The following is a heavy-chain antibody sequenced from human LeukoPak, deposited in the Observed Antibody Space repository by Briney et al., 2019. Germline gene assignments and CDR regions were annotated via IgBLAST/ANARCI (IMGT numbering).Heavy chain of an antibody. J-gene: IGHJ3*02. Sequence: SETLSLTCTVSGGSISSYYWSWIRQPPGKGLEGIGYIYYSGSTNYNPSLKSRVTISVDTSKNQFSLKLSSVTAADTAVYYCARVGGRAVVVPAAIPVRADDAFDIWGQGTMVTVSS. CDR3: ARVGGRAVVVPAAIPVRADDAFDI. V-gene: IGHV4-59*01. D-gene: IGHD2-2*02. CDR2: IYYSGST. CDR1: GGSISSYY.